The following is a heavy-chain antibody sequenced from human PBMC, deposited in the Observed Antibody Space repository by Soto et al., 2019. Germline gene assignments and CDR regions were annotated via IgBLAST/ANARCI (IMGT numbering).Heavy chain of an antibody. CDR3: AGDRYSSSSDF. V-gene: IGHV3-7*01. Sequence: GGSLRLSCAASGFTFSNYWMSWVRQAPGKGLEWVANIKQDGSAKYYVDSVKGRFTISRDNATNSLYLQMNSLRAEDTAVYYCAGDRYSSSSDFWGQGTLVTVSS. D-gene: IGHD6-6*01. CDR1: GFTFSNYW. CDR2: IKQDGSAK. J-gene: IGHJ4*02.